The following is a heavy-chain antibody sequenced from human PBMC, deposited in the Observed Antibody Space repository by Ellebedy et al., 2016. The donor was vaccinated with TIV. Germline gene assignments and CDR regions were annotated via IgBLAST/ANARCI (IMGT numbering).Heavy chain of an antibody. CDR1: GYTFTSYG. V-gene: IGHV1-18*04. Sequence: ASVKVSCKASGYTFTSYGISWVRQAPGQGLEWMGWISAYNGNTNYAQKLQGRVTMTTDTSTSTAYMELSSLRSEDTAVYYCARALVRGVITSPFDYWGQGTLVTVSS. CDR2: ISAYNGNT. J-gene: IGHJ4*02. D-gene: IGHD3-10*01. CDR3: ARALVRGVITSPFDY.